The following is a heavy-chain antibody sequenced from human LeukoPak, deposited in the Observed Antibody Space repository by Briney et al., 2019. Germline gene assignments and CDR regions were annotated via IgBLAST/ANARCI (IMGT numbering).Heavy chain of an antibody. CDR3: ARGSSSSPPIYYFDY. J-gene: IGHJ4*02. V-gene: IGHV4-59*12. Sequence: SETLSLTCTVSGGSISSYYWSWIRQPPGKGLEWIGEIYHSGSTNYNPSLKSRVTISVDKSKNQFSLKLSSVTAADTAVYYCARGSSSSPPIYYFDYWGQGTLVTVSS. CDR2: IYHSGST. CDR1: GGSISSYY. D-gene: IGHD6-6*01.